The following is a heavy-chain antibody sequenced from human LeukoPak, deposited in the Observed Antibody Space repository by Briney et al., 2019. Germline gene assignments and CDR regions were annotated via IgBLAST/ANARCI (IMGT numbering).Heavy chain of an antibody. Sequence: SETLSLTCTVSGASVTSYYWNWIRQPPGKGLEWIGYIYYSGSTNYNPSLKSRVTISVDTSKNQFSLKLSSVTAADTAVYYCASQRAVEMANFDYWGQGTLVTVSS. D-gene: IGHD5-24*01. J-gene: IGHJ4*02. CDR2: IYYSGST. CDR1: GASVTSYY. V-gene: IGHV4-59*08. CDR3: ASQRAVEMANFDY.